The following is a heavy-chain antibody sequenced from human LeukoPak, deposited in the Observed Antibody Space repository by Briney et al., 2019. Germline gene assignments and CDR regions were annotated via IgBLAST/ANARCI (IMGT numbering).Heavy chain of an antibody. CDR3: ARTTSRDGYNPDY. J-gene: IGHJ4*02. Sequence: PGGSLRLSCAASGFTFSSYWMHWVRQAPGKGLVWVSRINSDGSSTSYADSVKGRFTISRDNAKNTLYLQVNSLRAEDTAVYYCARTTSRDGYNPDYWGQGTLVTVSS. D-gene: IGHD5-24*01. CDR2: INSDGSST. V-gene: IGHV3-74*01. CDR1: GFTFSSYW.